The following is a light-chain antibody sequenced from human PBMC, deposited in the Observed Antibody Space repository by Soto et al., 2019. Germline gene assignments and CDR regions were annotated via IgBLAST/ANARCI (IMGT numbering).Light chain of an antibody. CDR3: QQLYTLPFT. CDR2: EAS. V-gene: IGKV1-9*01. Sequence: DIQLTQSPSLLSASIGDRVTITCRASHDIITFVAWYQQKPGKAPKLLIYEASTLQSGVPSRFSGSGSGTEFTLTISGLLPEDFAAYHCQQLYTLPFTFGQGTRL. CDR1: HDIITF. J-gene: IGKJ5*01.